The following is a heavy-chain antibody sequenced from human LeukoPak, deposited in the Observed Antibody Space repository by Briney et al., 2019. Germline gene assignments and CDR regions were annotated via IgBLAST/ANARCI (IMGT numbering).Heavy chain of an antibody. D-gene: IGHD3-10*01. V-gene: IGHV3-30*04. CDR3: ARVWVRGVIIPYYYYGMDV. Sequence: GRSLRLSCAASGFTFSSYAMHWVRQAPGKGLGWVAVLSFDGGNKYYADSVKGRFTISRDNSKNTLYLQMNSLRAEDTAVYYCARVWVRGVIIPYYYYGMDVWGQGTTVTVSS. J-gene: IGHJ6*02. CDR2: LSFDGGNK. CDR1: GFTFSSYA.